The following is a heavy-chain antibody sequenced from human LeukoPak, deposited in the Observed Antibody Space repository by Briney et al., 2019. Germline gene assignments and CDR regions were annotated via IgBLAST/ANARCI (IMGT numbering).Heavy chain of an antibody. CDR1: GFTFSNYA. CDR3: ARDYWWNYDY. Sequence: GGSLRLSCAASGFTFSNYAMHWVRQAPGKGLEWVAVISKDGSDKYYPGSVRGRFTISRDNSKNTIYLQMDSLRAEDTAIYYCARDYWWNYDYWGQGTLVTVSS. D-gene: IGHD1-7*01. J-gene: IGHJ4*02. CDR2: ISKDGSDK. V-gene: IGHV3-30-3*01.